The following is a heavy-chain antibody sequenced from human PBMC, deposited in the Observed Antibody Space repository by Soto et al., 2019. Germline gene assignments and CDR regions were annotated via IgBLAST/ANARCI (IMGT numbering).Heavy chain of an antibody. CDR3: ARTTSGYGNY. J-gene: IGHJ4*02. CDR1: GGSVSSGSYY. V-gene: IGHV4-61*01. D-gene: IGHD5-12*01. CDR2: IYYSGST. Sequence: SETLSLTCTVSGGSVSSGSYYWSWIRQPPGKGLEWIGYIYYSGSTNYNPSLKSRVTISVDTSKNQFSLKLSSVTAADTAVYYCARTTSGYGNYWGQGTLVTVSS.